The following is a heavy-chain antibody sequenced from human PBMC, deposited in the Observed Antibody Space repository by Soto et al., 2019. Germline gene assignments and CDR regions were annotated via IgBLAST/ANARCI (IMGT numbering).Heavy chain of an antibody. CDR3: AKGHAWYRSVTRGGDYYYYAMDV. V-gene: IGHV1-2*02. CDR1: GYMFTGYF. J-gene: IGHJ6*02. D-gene: IGHD1-1*01. CDR2: INPNTGGT. Sequence: ASVKVSCKASGYMFTGYFMHWGRQAPGQGLEWMGWINPNTGGTKYPQKFQGRVTMTSDMSTSTAYMELSRLRSDDTAVYYCAKGHAWYRSVTRGGDYYYYAMDVWGQGTTVTVSS.